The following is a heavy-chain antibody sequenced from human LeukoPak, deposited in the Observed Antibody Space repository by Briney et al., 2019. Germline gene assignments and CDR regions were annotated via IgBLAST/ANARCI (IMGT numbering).Heavy chain of an antibody. CDR3: ARGVEVLWFGPNYYYYMDV. CDR1: GGSISTSSYY. CDR2: IYYSGST. J-gene: IGHJ6*03. V-gene: IGHV4-61*01. D-gene: IGHD3-10*01. Sequence: SETLSLTCTVSGGSISTSSYYWSWIRQPPGKGLEWIAYIYYSGSTNYNPSLKSRVTISVDTSKNQFSLKLSSVTAADTAVYYCARGVEVLWFGPNYYYYMDVWGKGTTVTISS.